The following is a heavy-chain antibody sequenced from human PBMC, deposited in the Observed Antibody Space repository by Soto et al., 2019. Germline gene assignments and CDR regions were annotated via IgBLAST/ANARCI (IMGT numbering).Heavy chain of an antibody. CDR3: ARGDSSGWYSAFDI. CDR1: GFTFRDYL. V-gene: IGHV3-74*01. CDR2: IDSDGSST. J-gene: IGHJ3*02. Sequence: AGGAPRLSRASSGFTFRDYLVNWGRPAPGKGLVWVSRIDSDGSSTSYADSVKGRFTISRDNAKNSLYLQMNSLRAEDTALYHCARGDSSGWYSAFDIWGQGTMVTVSS. D-gene: IGHD6-19*01.